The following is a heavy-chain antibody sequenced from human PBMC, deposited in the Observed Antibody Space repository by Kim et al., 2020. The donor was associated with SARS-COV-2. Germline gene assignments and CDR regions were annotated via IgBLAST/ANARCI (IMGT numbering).Heavy chain of an antibody. CDR1: GFTFSSYA. CDR2: IYSGGSST. V-gene: IGHV3-23*03. J-gene: IGHJ3*02. D-gene: IGHD3-10*01. CDR3: AKTLWGHGGRPGAFDI. Sequence: GGSLRLSCAASGFTFSSYAMSWVRQAPGKGLEWVSVIYSGGSSTYYADSVKGRFTISRDNSKNTLYLQMNSLRAEDTAVYYCAKTLWGHGGRPGAFDIWG.